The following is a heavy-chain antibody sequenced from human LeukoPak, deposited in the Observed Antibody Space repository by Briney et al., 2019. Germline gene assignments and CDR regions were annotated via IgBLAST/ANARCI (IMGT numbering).Heavy chain of an antibody. CDR2: INAGNGNT. J-gene: IGHJ6*03. V-gene: IGHV1-3*03. D-gene: IGHD5-12*01. Sequence: ASVKVSCKASGYTFTGYYMHWVRQAPGQRLEWMGWINAGNGNTKYSQEFQGRVTITRDTSASTAYMELSSLRSEDMAVYYCARGATISLPYYYMDVWGKGTTVTVSS. CDR3: ARGATISLPYYYMDV. CDR1: GYTFTGYY.